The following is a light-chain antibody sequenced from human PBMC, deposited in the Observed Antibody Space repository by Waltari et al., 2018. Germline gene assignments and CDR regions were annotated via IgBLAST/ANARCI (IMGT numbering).Light chain of an antibody. V-gene: IGLV2-14*03. Sequence: QSALTQPASVSGSLGQSIIISCTGTDSDVGIYDYVSWYQQHPGKAPRFLIYAVIKRPSGVSARFSGSKSGKTASLTISGLQADDEADYYCSSYSSDSTPVVFGGGTRVTVL. CDR3: SSYSSDSTPVV. J-gene: IGLJ2*01. CDR1: DSDVGIYDY. CDR2: AVI.